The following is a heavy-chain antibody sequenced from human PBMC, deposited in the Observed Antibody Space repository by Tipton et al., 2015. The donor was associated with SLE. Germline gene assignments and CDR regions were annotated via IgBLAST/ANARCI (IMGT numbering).Heavy chain of an antibody. Sequence: TLSLTCTVSGGSISSGGYYWSWIRQHPGKGLEWIGRINTSGSTNYNPSLKSRVTISVDTSKNQFSLKLSSVTAADTAVYFCAREGYWGFAYWGHGTLVTVSS. CDR1: GGSISSGGYY. V-gene: IGHV4-61*02. D-gene: IGHD7-27*01. CDR3: AREGYWGFAY. CDR2: INTSGST. J-gene: IGHJ4*01.